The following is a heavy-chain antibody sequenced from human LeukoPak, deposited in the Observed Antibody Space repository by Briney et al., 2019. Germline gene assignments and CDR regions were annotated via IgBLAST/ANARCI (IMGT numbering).Heavy chain of an antibody. CDR1: GFTFSNYG. CDR2: IRYDGSNK. J-gene: IGHJ4*02. Sequence: GGSLRLSCAASGFTFSNYGMHWVRQAPGKGLEWVAFIRYDGSNKYYADSVKGRFTISRDSSKNTLYLRMNSLRAEDTAVYYCAKDRRYSGSDRYFDYWGQGTLVTVSS. D-gene: IGHD5-12*01. CDR3: AKDRRYSGSDRYFDY. V-gene: IGHV3-30*02.